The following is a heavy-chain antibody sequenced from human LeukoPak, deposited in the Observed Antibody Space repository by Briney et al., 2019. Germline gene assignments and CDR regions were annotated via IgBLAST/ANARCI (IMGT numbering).Heavy chain of an antibody. CDR1: GFTFSSYE. V-gene: IGHV3-48*03. CDR3: AKPARTDAFDI. Sequence: QPGGSLRLSCAASGFTFSSYEMNWVRQAPGKGLEWVSYISSSDSTTHYADSVKGRFTISRDNAKNSLYLQMNSLRAEDTAVYYCAKPARTDAFDIWGQGTMITVSS. CDR2: ISSSDSTT. J-gene: IGHJ3*02. D-gene: IGHD1-14*01.